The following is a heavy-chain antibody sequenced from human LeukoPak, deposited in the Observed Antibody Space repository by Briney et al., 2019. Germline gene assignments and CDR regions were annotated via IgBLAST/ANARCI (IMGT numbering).Heavy chain of an antibody. V-gene: IGHV3-74*01. CDR1: GFTFSSYW. J-gene: IGHJ5*02. CDR2: INTEGTST. CDR3: AKGDKMSTWRRTYNCFDP. D-gene: IGHD5-24*01. Sequence: GGSLRLSCAASGFTFSSYWMHWVRQAPGKGLVWVSRINTEGTSTSYADSVKGRFTISRDNSMHTLYLQMKSLKPEDTAVYYCAKGDKMSTWRRTYNCFDPWGQGTLVTVSS.